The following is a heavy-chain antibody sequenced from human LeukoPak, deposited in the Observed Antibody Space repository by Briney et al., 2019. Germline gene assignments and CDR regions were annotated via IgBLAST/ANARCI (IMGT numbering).Heavy chain of an antibody. V-gene: IGHV3-53*01. CDR2: IYSGGST. D-gene: IGHD1-14*01. Sequence: GGSLRLSCAASGFTVSSNYMSWVRQAPGKGLEWVSIIYSGGSTYYADSVKGRFTISRDNSKNTLYLQMNSLGAEDTAVYYCARAYGTPISYYYYGMDVWGQGTTVTVSS. CDR3: ARAYGTPISYYYYGMDV. J-gene: IGHJ6*02. CDR1: GFTVSSNY.